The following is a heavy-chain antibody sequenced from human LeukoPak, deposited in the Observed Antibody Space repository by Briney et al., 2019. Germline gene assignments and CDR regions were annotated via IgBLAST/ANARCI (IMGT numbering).Heavy chain of an antibody. CDR3: ARNDYYDSRTNSDY. CDR2: INPNSGGT. J-gene: IGHJ4*02. D-gene: IGHD3-22*01. Sequence: GASVKVSCKASGYTFTSYYMHWVRQAPGQGLEWMGWINPNSGGTNYAQKFQGRVTMTRDTSISTAYMELSRLTSDDTAVYYCARNDYYDSRTNSDYWGQGTLVTVSS. CDR1: GYTFTSYY. V-gene: IGHV1-2*02.